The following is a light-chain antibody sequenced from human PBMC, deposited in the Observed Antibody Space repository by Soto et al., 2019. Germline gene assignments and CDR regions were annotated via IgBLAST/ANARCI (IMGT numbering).Light chain of an antibody. CDR2: GAS. CDR1: QSVSSSY. CDR3: QQYGSSPHGWT. J-gene: IGKJ1*01. Sequence: EIVLTQSPGTLSLSPGERATLSCRASQSVSSSYLAWYQQKPGQAPRLLIYGASSRATGIPDRFSGSGSGTDFTLTISRREPEDFAVYYCQQYGSSPHGWTFGQGTKVEIK. V-gene: IGKV3-20*01.